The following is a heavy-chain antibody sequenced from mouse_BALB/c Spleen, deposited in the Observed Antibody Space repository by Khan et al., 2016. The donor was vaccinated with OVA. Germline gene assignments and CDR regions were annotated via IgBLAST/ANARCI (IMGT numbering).Heavy chain of an antibody. CDR1: GFSLTSYG. CDR3: GRVEDI. V-gene: IGHV2-9*02. Sequence: QVQLKQSGPGLVAPSQSLSITCTVSGFSLTSYGVHWVRQPPGKGLEWLGVIWAGGSTTYYSALMSRLSISTDNSKSQVFLKMNSLQADDTAMYYCGRVEDIWGQGTTLTVSS. D-gene: IGHD1-3*01. J-gene: IGHJ2*01. CDR2: IWAGGST.